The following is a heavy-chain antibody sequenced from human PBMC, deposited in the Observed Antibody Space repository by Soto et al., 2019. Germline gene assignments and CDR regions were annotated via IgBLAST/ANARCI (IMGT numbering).Heavy chain of an antibody. D-gene: IGHD3-3*01. Sequence: QVQLQESGPGLVKPSETLSLTCTVSGGSISSYYWSWIRQPPGKGLEWIGYIYYSGSTNYNPSLKSRVTISVDTSKNQFSLKLSSVTAADTAVYYCARTLLEWLLPSWFDPWGQGTLVTVSS. J-gene: IGHJ5*02. V-gene: IGHV4-59*01. CDR3: ARTLLEWLLPSWFDP. CDR1: GGSISSYY. CDR2: IYYSGST.